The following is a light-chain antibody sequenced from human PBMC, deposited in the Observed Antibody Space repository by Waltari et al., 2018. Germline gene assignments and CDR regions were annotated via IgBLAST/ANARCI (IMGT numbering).Light chain of an antibody. V-gene: IGKV3-11*01. CDR3: QQRTNWPRNT. CDR1: QSVSSY. Sequence: EIVLTQSPATLSLSPGERATLPCRASQSVSSYLAWYQQKPGQTPRLLIYDASNRATAVPARFSGSGSGTDFTLTISSLEPEDVAVYFCQQRTNWPRNTFGQGTKLEIK. J-gene: IGKJ2*01. CDR2: DAS.